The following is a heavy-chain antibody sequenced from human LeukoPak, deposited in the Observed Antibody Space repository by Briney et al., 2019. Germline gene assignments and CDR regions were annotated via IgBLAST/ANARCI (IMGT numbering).Heavy chain of an antibody. CDR1: GFTVSSNY. V-gene: IGHV3-53*01. Sequence: PGGSLRLSCAASGFTVSSNYMSWVRQAPGEGLEWVSVIYSGGSTYYADSVKGRFTISRDNSKNTLYLQMNSLRAEDTAVYYCARDISGSYYGWFDPWGQGTLVTVSS. CDR2: IYSGGST. CDR3: ARDISGSYYGWFDP. D-gene: IGHD1-26*01. J-gene: IGHJ5*02.